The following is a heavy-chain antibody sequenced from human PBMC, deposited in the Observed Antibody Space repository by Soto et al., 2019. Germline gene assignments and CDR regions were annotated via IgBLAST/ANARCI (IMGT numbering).Heavy chain of an antibody. V-gene: IGHV3-30-3*01. CDR2: ISYDGSNK. Sequence: GGSLRLSCVASGFTFNKYAMHWVRQAPGKGLEWVAVISYDGSNKYYADSVKGRFTISRDNSKNTLYLQMNSLRAEDTAVYYCARAGYDSSGPTKYYFDYWGQGTLVTVSS. J-gene: IGHJ4*02. CDR3: ARAGYDSSGPTKYYFDY. CDR1: GFTFNKYA. D-gene: IGHD3-22*01.